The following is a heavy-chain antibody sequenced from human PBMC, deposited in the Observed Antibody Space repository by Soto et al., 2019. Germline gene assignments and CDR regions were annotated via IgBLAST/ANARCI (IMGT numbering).Heavy chain of an antibody. CDR2: ISNGDETT. J-gene: IGHJ4*02. D-gene: IGHD2-15*01. CDR3: ARDPKRSDGYNFDS. V-gene: IGHV3-11*01. Sequence: QVQLVESGGGLVEPGGSLRLSCSASGFIFTDYSMTWIRQAPGKGLEWVSYISNGDETTQYADSVKGRFSVSRDNAKKVLFLQMNSLRVDDTAVYYCARDPKRSDGYNFDSWGRGALVTVSS. CDR1: GFIFTDYS.